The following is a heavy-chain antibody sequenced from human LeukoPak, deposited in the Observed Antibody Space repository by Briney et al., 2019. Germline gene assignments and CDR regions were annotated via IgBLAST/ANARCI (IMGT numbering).Heavy chain of an antibody. J-gene: IGHJ4*02. CDR1: GFTFSSYS. CDR3: ASLSGGSGGIDY. D-gene: IGHD2-15*01. Sequence: GGSLRLSCAASGFTFSSYSMNWVRQAPGKGLEWVSSISSSSSYIYYADSVKGRFTISRDNAKNSLYLQMNSLRAEDTAVYYCASLSGGSGGIDYWGQGTLVTVSS. V-gene: IGHV3-21*01. CDR2: ISSSSSYI.